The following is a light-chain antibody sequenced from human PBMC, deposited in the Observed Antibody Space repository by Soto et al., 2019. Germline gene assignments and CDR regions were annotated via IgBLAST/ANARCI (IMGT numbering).Light chain of an antibody. CDR2: DVS. J-gene: IGLJ1*01. V-gene: IGLV2-14*01. CDR3: SSYTSSGTLYV. Sequence: QSALTQPASVSGSPGQSITISCTGTSSDVGGYNYVSWYQQHPGKAPKLMIYDVSNRPSGVSNRFSGSKSSNTASLTISGLQAEDEADYYCSSYTSSGTLYVFGTGTKLTVL. CDR1: SSDVGGYNY.